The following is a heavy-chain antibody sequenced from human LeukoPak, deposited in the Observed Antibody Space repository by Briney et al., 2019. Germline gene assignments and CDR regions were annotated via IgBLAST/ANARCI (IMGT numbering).Heavy chain of an antibody. V-gene: IGHV3-23*01. Sequence: AGGSLRLSCAASGFTFSSYAMSWVRQAPGKGLEWVSAISGSGGSTYYADSVKGRFTISRDNSKNTLYLQMNSLRAEDTAVYYCAKTSRVFSSGSFDYWGQGTLVTVS. J-gene: IGHJ4*02. CDR1: GFTFSSYA. CDR2: ISGSGGST. D-gene: IGHD6-19*01. CDR3: AKTSRVFSSGSFDY.